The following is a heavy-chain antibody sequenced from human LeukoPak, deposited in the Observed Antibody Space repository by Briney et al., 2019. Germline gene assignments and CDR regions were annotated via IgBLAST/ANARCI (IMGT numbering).Heavy chain of an antibody. CDR1: GYTFTSYY. D-gene: IGHD3-22*01. CDR3: ARDSYDSSGYPTYDLDY. CDR2: INPSGGST. J-gene: IGHJ4*02. V-gene: IGHV1-46*01. Sequence: ASVKVSCKASGYTFTSYYMHWVRQAPGQGLEWMGIINPSGGSTSYAQKFQGRVTMTRDTSTSTVYMELSSLRSEDTAVYYCARDSYDSSGYPTYDLDYWGQGTLVTVSS.